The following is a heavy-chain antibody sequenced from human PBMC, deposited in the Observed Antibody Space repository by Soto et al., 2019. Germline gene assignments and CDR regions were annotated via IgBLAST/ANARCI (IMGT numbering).Heavy chain of an antibody. CDR2: IWYDASKQ. V-gene: IGHV3-33*01. J-gene: IGHJ4*02. D-gene: IGHD2-15*01. CDR1: GFSFSVYG. Sequence: PVGSLRLSCETSGFSFSVYGMHWGRQAPGKGLEWVAVIWYDASKQFYAASVEGRFTISRDNSKAILYLQMNSLRAEDAAVYYCAAWAEGATEVHWGQGTLVTVSS. CDR3: AAWAEGATEVH.